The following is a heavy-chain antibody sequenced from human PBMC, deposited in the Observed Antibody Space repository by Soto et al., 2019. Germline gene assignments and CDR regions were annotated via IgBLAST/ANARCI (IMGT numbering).Heavy chain of an antibody. CDR1: GGSISSSSYY. CDR3: AKAEYSGYDYDFDY. D-gene: IGHD5-12*01. Sequence: QLQLQESGPGLVKPSETLSLTCTVSGGSISSSSYYWGWIRQPPGKGLEWIGSIYYSGSTYYNPSLKSRVTISVDTSKNQFSLKPSSVTAADTAVYYCAKAEYSGYDYDFDYWGQGTLVTVSS. CDR2: IYYSGST. V-gene: IGHV4-39*01. J-gene: IGHJ4*02.